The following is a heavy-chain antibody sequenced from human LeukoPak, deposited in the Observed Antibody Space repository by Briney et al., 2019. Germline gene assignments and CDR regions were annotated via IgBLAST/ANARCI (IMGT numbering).Heavy chain of an antibody. J-gene: IGHJ3*02. Sequence: ASVKVSCKASGYTFTSYGISWVRQAPGQGLEWMGWISAYNGNTNYAQKLQGRVTMTTDTSTSTAYMELRSLRSDDTAVYYCARWEMATIEDDAFDIWGQGTMVTVSS. CDR2: ISAYNGNT. V-gene: IGHV1-18*01. CDR1: GYTFTSYG. D-gene: IGHD5-24*01. CDR3: ARWEMATIEDDAFDI.